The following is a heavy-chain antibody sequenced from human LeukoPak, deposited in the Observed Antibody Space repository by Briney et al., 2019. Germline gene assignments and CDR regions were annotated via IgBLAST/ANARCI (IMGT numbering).Heavy chain of an antibody. CDR1: GGSISSGSYY. D-gene: IGHD1-26*01. CDR2: IYTSGST. CDR3: AREGGSYYAFDY. J-gene: IGHJ4*02. Sequence: PSETLSLTCTVSGGSISSGSYYWSWIRQPAGKGLEWIGRIYTSGSTNYNPSLKSRVTISVDTSKNQFSLKLSSVTAADTAVYYCAREGGSYYAFDYWGQGTLVTVSS. V-gene: IGHV4-61*02.